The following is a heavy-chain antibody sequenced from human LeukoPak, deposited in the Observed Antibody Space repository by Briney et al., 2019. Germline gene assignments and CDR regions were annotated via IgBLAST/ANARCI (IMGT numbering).Heavy chain of an antibody. CDR1: GGTFSSYA. Sequence: SVKVSCKASGGTFSSYAISWVRQAPGQGLEWMGEIIPIFGTANYAQKFQGRVTITADESTSTAYMELSSLRSEDTAVYYCAREGRAPGGYYYDSLPYYFDYWGQGTLVTVSS. V-gene: IGHV1-69*13. D-gene: IGHD3-22*01. CDR3: AREGRAPGGYYYDSLPYYFDY. J-gene: IGHJ4*02. CDR2: IIPIFGTA.